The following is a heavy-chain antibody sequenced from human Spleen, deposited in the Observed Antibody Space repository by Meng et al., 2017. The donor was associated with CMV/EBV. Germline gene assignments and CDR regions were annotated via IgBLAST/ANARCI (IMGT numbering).Heavy chain of an antibody. Sequence: ASVKVSCKASPYTFTGYYMHWVRQAPGQGLEWMGWINPNSGGTNYAQKFQGRVTMTRDTSISTAYMELSRLRSDDTAVYYCAKAPVGANVYGMDVWGQGTTVTVSS. J-gene: IGHJ6*02. CDR1: PYTFTGYY. D-gene: IGHD1-26*01. CDR2: INPNSGGT. CDR3: AKAPVGANVYGMDV. V-gene: IGHV1-2*02.